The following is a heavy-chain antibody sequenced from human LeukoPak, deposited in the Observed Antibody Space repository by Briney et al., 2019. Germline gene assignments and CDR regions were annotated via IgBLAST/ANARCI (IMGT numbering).Heavy chain of an antibody. Sequence: GGSLRLSCSASGFTFSIYPMHWVRQAPGKGLEYVSTIFTNGDTTSYAASVKGRFTTSRDDSKNALYLQMSSLRPEDTAVYYCVKSPSDGLDVWGQGATVTVSS. CDR1: GFTFSIYP. V-gene: IGHV3-64D*09. J-gene: IGHJ6*02. CDR2: IFTNGDTT. CDR3: VKSPSDGLDV.